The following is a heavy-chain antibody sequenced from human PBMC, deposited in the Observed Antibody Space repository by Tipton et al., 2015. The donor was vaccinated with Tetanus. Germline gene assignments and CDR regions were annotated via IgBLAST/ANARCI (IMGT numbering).Heavy chain of an antibody. J-gene: IGHJ5*01. Sequence: TLSLTCTVSGGSINNGAYTWSWIRQSPGKGLEWIGYIFHTGGTYYNPSLKSRVTISVDGPKNQFSLNLKSVTAADTAVYYCARSDGSGRSLWFDSWGQGTLVTVSS. CDR1: GGSINNGAYT. V-gene: IGHV4-30-2*06. CDR3: ARSDGSGRSLWFDS. D-gene: IGHD3-10*01. CDR2: IFHTGGT.